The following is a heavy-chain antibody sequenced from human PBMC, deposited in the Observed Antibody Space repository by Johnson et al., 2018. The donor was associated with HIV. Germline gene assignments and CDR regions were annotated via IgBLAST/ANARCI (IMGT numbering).Heavy chain of an antibody. CDR2: IKQDGSEK. CDR3: ARDGPHQRDGFDI. J-gene: IGHJ3*02. Sequence: VQLVESGGGLVQPGGSLRLSCAASGFTFSSYWMSWVRQAPGKGLEWVANIKQDGSEKYYVDSVKGRFTISRDNAKNSLYLQMNSLRAEDTAVYYCARDGPHQRDGFDIWGQGTMVTVSS. CDR1: GFTFSSYW. V-gene: IGHV3-7*05.